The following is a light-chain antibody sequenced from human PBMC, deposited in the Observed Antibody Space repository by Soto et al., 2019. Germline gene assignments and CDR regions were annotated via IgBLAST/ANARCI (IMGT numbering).Light chain of an antibody. Sequence: QSVLTQPPSASGTPGQRVTISCSGSSYNIGSKTVNWYQQLPGAAPKLLIYSNSQRPSGVPDRFSGSKSGTSASLAISGLQSEDEADYHCTAWDDSLKAVVFGGGTKLTVL. J-gene: IGLJ2*01. V-gene: IGLV1-44*01. CDR1: SYNIGSKT. CDR3: TAWDDSLKAVV. CDR2: SNS.